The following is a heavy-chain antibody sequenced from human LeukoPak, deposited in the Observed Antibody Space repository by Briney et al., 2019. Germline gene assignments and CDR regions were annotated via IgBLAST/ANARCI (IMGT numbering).Heavy chain of an antibody. D-gene: IGHD3-10*01. CDR3: ARDLKPSTMVRGVILFDI. Sequence: PGGSLRLSCAASGFIFSNYAMHWVRQAPGKGLEWVAVISYDGRNQYYADSVKGRFTVSRDNSKSTLYLQMNSLRSEDTAVYYCARDLKPSTMVRGVILFDIWGQGTMVTVSS. J-gene: IGHJ3*02. CDR2: ISYDGRNQ. CDR1: GFIFSNYA. V-gene: IGHV3-30*04.